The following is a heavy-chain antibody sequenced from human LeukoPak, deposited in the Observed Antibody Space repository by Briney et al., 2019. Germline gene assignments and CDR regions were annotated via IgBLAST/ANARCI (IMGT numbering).Heavy chain of an antibody. CDR1: GGSFSGYY. J-gene: IGHJ4*02. V-gene: IGHV4-34*01. Sequence: PSETLSLTCAVYGGSFSGYYWSWIRQPPGKGLEWIGEINHSGSTNYNPSLKSRVTISVDTSKNQFSLKLSSVTAADTAVYYRASICSGGSCYSAGSGYWGQGTLVTVSS. D-gene: IGHD2-15*01. CDR3: ASICSGGSCYSAGSGY. CDR2: INHSGST.